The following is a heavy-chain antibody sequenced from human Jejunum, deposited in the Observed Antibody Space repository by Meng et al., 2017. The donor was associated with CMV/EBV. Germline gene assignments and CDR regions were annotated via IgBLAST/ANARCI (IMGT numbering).Heavy chain of an antibody. CDR3: ARESGSYYWFDP. D-gene: IGHD1-26*01. V-gene: IGHV4-4*07. Sequence: QVLLQEAGPGLVKSSETLSFTCFVSAGPISGYYWSWIRQPAGKGLEWIGRIYTSGSTHYNPSLKSRLTMSVDLAKNQISLKLSSVTAADTAVYYCARESGSYYWFDPWGQGTLVTVSS. CDR2: IYTSGST. J-gene: IGHJ5*02. CDR1: AGPISGYY.